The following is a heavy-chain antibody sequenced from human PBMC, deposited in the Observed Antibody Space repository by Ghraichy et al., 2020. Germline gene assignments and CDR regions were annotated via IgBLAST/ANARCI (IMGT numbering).Heavy chain of an antibody. J-gene: IGHJ4*02. CDR1: GFTFSGHW. D-gene: IGHD4-11*01. CDR2: ITNDGTKT. CDR3: TRDSPHSRFDY. V-gene: IGHV3-74*01. Sequence: GESLNISCAASGFTFSGHWMHWVRQAPGKGLVWVSFITNDGTKTNYADSVKGRFTISRDNAKNTLYLEMNSLRVDDTAVYYCTRDSPHSRFDYWGQGILVTVSS.